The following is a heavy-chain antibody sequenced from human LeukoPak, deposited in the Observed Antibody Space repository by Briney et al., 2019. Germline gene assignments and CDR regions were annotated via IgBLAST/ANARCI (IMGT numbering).Heavy chain of an antibody. V-gene: IGHV4-38-2*02. CDR1: GYSISSGYY. J-gene: IGHJ5*02. CDR2: IYHSGST. D-gene: IGHD1-26*01. CDR3: ARWKSGSTNWFDP. Sequence: PSETLSLTCTVSGYSISSGYYWGWIRQPPGKGLEWIGSIYHSGSTYYNPSLKSRVTISVDTSKNQFSLKLSSVTAADTAVYYCARWKSGSTNWFDPWGQGTLVTVSS.